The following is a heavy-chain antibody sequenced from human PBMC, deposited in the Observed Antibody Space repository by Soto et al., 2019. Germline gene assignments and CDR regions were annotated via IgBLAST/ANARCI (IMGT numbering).Heavy chain of an antibody. CDR3: ARDFRFFISGYYYLDY. Sequence: QVQLVQSGAEVKKPGASVKVSCKASGYTFTSYAMHWVRQAPGQRLEWMGWINAGNGNTKYSQKFQGRVTITRDTSASTAYMELSSMRSEDTAVYYCARDFRFFISGYYYLDYWGQGTLVTVSS. V-gene: IGHV1-3*01. CDR2: INAGNGNT. CDR1: GYTFTSYA. J-gene: IGHJ4*02. D-gene: IGHD1-20*01.